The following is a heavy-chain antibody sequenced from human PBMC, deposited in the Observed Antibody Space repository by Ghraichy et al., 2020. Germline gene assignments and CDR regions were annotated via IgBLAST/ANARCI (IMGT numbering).Heavy chain of an antibody. D-gene: IGHD3-22*01. Sequence: SLRLSCAASGFTFDDYAMHWVRQVPGKGLEWVSRISWNSVRIDYADSVKGRFAISRDNAKNSLYLQMNSLRAEDTALYYCAKDASGYYDSSGYPTNWFDPWGQGTLVTVSS. CDR2: ISWNSVRI. V-gene: IGHV3-9*01. J-gene: IGHJ5*02. CDR3: AKDASGYYDSSGYPTNWFDP. CDR1: GFTFDDYA.